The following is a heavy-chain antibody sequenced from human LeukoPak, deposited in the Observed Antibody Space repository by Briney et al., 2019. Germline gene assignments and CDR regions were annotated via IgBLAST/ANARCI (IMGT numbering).Heavy chain of an antibody. J-gene: IGHJ4*02. CDR3: ARVRWLLGRFDY. CDR1: GGSFSGYY. Sequence: PSETLSLTCAVYGGSFSGYYWSWIRQPPGKGLEWIGEINHSGSTNYNPSLKSRVTISVDTSKNQFSLKLSSVTAADTAVYYCARVRWLLGRFDYWGQGTLVTVSS. CDR2: INHSGST. D-gene: IGHD3-22*01. V-gene: IGHV4-34*01.